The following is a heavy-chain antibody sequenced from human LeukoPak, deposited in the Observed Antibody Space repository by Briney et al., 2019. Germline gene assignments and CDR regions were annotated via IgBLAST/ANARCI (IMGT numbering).Heavy chain of an antibody. CDR3: AKDYMVRGVKRSGYFDY. J-gene: IGHJ4*02. D-gene: IGHD3-10*01. CDR1: GFTFDDYA. CDR2: TSGDGGST. V-gene: IGHV3-43*02. Sequence: PGGSLRLSCAASGFTFDDYALHWVRQAPGKGLEWVSLTSGDGGSTYYADSVEGRFTISRDNSKDSLYLQKNSLRTEDTALYYCAKDYMVRGVKRSGYFDYWGQGTLVTVSS.